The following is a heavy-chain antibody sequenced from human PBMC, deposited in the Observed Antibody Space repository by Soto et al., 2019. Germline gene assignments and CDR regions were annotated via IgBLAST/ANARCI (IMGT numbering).Heavy chain of an antibody. CDR2: INPNSGDT. Sequence: ASVKVSCKASGYTFTGYYVHWVRQAPGQGLEGMGWINPNSGDTYLAQRFQGRVTMNRDTSIGTAYMELRGLTSEDTAEYYCAKGGAIVAAGTRVYLYNAMDVWGQGTTVTVSS. CDR1: GYTFTGYY. CDR3: AKGGAIVAAGTRVYLYNAMDV. J-gene: IGHJ6*02. D-gene: IGHD1-26*01. V-gene: IGHV1-2*02.